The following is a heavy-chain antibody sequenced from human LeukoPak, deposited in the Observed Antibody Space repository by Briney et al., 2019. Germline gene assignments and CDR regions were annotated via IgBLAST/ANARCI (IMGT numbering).Heavy chain of an antibody. CDR1: GGSISSGGYY. CDR2: IYYSGST. D-gene: IGHD6-19*01. J-gene: IGHJ4*02. V-gene: IGHV4-39*07. CDR3: AREVAVAEDY. Sequence: PSETLSLTCTVSGGSISSGGYYWGWIRQPPGKGLEWIGSIYYSGSTYYNPSLKSRVTISVDTSKNQFSLKLSSVTAADTAVYYCAREVAVAEDYWGQGTLVTVSS.